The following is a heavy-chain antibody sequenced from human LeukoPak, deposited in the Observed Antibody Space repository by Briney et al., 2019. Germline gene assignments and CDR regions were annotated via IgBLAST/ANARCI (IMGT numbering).Heavy chain of an antibody. J-gene: IGHJ4*02. D-gene: IGHD2-21*02. Sequence: PGGSLRLSCAASGFTFSNYAMSWVRQAPGKGLEWVSSISSSADNTYHADSVKGRFTISRDNAKSSLYLQMNSLRAEDTAVYYCARVVAVTSYYFDYWGQGTLVTVSS. CDR2: ISSSADNT. V-gene: IGHV3-23*01. CDR3: ARVVAVTSYYFDY. CDR1: GFTFSNYA.